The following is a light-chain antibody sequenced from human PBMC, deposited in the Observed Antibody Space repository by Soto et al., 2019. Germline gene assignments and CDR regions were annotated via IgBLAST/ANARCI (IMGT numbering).Light chain of an antibody. V-gene: IGKV3-11*01. Sequence: LTESQGTVSGTPGELARRCSGASQSVNNYLAWYQQRPGLAPRLLIYDASYRATGIPSRFSGSGSGTDFTLTISSLEPEDFAAYYCPHRNNRPVRFRHGTKVDI. CDR2: DAS. J-gene: IGKJ1*01. CDR3: PHRNNRPVR. CDR1: QSVNNY.